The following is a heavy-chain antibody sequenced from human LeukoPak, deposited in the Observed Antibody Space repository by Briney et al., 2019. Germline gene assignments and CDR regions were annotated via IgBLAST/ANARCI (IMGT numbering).Heavy chain of an antibody. CDR2: IYTSGST. V-gene: IGHV4-61*02. Sequence: SETLSLTCTVSGGSISSGSYYWSWIRQPAGKGLEWIGRIYTSGSTNYNPSLKSRVTISVDTSKNQFSLKLSSVTAADTAVYYCARTTEGYCRGRSCYSYYYYMDVRGKGTTVTVSS. CDR3: ARTTEGYCRGRSCYSYYYYMDV. CDR1: GGSISSGSYY. D-gene: IGHD2-15*01. J-gene: IGHJ6*03.